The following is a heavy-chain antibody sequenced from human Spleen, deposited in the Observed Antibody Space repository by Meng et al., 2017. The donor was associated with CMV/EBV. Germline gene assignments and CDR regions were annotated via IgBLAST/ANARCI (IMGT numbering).Heavy chain of an antibody. CDR3: ARDLAMVRGADYYYGMDV. Sequence: ASVKVSCKASGYTFTGYYIHWVRQAPGQGLEWMGIINPSGGTTSYAQKFQGRVTMTRDTSTSTVYMELSSLRSEDTAVYYCARDLAMVRGADYYYGMDVWGQGTTVTVSS. J-gene: IGHJ6*02. V-gene: IGHV1-46*01. D-gene: IGHD3-10*01. CDR2: INPSGGTT. CDR1: GYTFTGYY.